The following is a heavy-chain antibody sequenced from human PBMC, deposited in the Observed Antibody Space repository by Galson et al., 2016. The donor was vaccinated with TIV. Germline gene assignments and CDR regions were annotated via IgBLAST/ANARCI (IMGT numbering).Heavy chain of an antibody. D-gene: IGHD3-22*01. CDR3: AVDADGAYYYDSGDYY. CDR1: GFTFSNYA. V-gene: IGHV3-23*01. J-gene: IGHJ4*02. CDR2: ISGSGVTT. Sequence: SLRLSCAASGFTFSNYALSWVRQAPGKGLEWVSSISGSGVTTFYADSVKGWFTISRDNSKNTLSLQMNSLRAEDTAVYYCAVDADGAYYYDSGDYYWGQGTLVTVSS.